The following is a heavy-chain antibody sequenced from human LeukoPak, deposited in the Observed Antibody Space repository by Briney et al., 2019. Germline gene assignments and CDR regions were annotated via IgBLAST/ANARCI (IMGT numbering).Heavy chain of an antibody. J-gene: IGHJ3*02. CDR1: GFTFSSYA. Sequence: PGGSLRLSCAASGFTFSSYAMSWVRQAPGNGLEWVSAISGSGGSTDYADSVKGRFTISRDNSKNTLYLQMNSLRAEDTAVYYCAKAPVGMRKAGVAAFDIWGQGTMVTVSS. CDR3: AKAPVGMRKAGVAAFDI. CDR2: ISGSGGST. V-gene: IGHV3-23*01. D-gene: IGHD1-26*01.